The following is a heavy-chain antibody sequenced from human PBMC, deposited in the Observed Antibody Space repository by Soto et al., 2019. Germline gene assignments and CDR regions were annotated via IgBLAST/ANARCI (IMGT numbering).Heavy chain of an antibody. J-gene: IGHJ4*02. CDR3: ATEHFSGSYYDY. V-gene: IGHV3-33*01. CDR1: GFTFSSYG. CDR2: IWYDGSNK. D-gene: IGHD1-26*01. Sequence: QVQLVESGGGVVQPGRSLRLSCAASGFTFSSYGMHWVREAPGKGLEWVAVIWYDGSNKYYADSVKGRFTISRDNSKNTLYLQMNSLRAEDTAVYYCATEHFSGSYYDYWGQGPLVTVSS.